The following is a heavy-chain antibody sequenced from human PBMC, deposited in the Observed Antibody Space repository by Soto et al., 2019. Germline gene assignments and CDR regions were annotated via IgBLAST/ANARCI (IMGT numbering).Heavy chain of an antibody. J-gene: IGHJ4*02. CDR2: IYYGGST. V-gene: IGHV4-30-2*03. Sequence: PSETLSLTCAVSGGSISSGDYSWNWIRQPPGKGLEWIGYIYYGGSTYYNPSLQSRVTMSIDTSKNQFSLKLNSVTAADTAVYYCVSPEGYYDSSGYTLDYWGQGTLVTVSS. CDR3: VSPEGYYDSSGYTLDY. D-gene: IGHD3-22*01. CDR1: GGSISSGDYS.